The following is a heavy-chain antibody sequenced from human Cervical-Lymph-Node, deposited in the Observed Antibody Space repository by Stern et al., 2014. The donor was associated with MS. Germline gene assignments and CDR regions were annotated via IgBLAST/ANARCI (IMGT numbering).Heavy chain of an antibody. J-gene: IGHJ4*02. CDR2: ISSHTTHT. CDR3: ARARVGDYARSPHLDS. V-gene: IGHV3-21*01. CDR1: GFTFSHYS. D-gene: IGHD4-17*01. Sequence: EVQLVEYGGGLVKPGESLRLSCDASGFTFSHYSINWVRQAPGKGLEWSSSISSHTTHTSYADSVECRFTISRDSAKDSVSLHMVSLRAEDTAVYYCARARVGDYARSPHLDSWGQGTLVTVSS.